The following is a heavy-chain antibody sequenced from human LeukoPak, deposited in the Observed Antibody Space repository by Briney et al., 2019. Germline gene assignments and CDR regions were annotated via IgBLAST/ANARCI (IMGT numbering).Heavy chain of an antibody. Sequence: ASVKVSCKASGYTFTGYYMHWVRQAPGQGLEWMGWINPNSGGTNYAQKFQGRVTMTRDTSISTVYMELSRLTSDDTAVYYCARFEGYSSSWAYFDYWGQGTLLTVSS. J-gene: IGHJ4*02. CDR3: ARFEGYSSSWAYFDY. CDR1: GYTFTGYY. V-gene: IGHV1-2*02. D-gene: IGHD6-13*01. CDR2: INPNSGGT.